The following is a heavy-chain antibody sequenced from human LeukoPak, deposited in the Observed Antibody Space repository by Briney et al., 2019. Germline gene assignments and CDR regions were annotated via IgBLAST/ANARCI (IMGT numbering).Heavy chain of an antibody. V-gene: IGHV3-30*04. Sequence: PGRSLRLSCAASGFHFRNSAMHWARQAAGKGLEWVAVISYDGTNKYHADSVKGRFTVSRDNSKNTLYLQMNSLRAEDTAVYYCARTVYSNGWYGYFDYWGQGTLVTVSS. CDR3: ARTVYSNGWYGYFDY. CDR2: ISYDGTNK. D-gene: IGHD6-19*01. CDR1: GFHFRNSA. J-gene: IGHJ4*02.